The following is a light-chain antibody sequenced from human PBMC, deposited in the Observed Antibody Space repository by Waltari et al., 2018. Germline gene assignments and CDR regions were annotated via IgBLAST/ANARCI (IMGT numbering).Light chain of an antibody. CDR2: AAS. J-gene: IGKJ2*01. V-gene: IGKV1-39*01. Sequence: DIQMTQSPSSLSASVGDRVTINCRASQSISTYLNWYQQKPGKAPKLLIFAASSLQSGVPSRFSGSGSGTDFTLTIRSLQPEDFATYYCLQSYNLPPTFGQGAKLEI. CDR3: LQSYNLPPT. CDR1: QSISTY.